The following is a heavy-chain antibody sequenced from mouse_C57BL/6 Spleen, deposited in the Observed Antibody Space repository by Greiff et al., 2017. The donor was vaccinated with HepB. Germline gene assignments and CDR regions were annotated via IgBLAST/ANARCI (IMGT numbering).Heavy chain of an antibody. J-gene: IGHJ3*01. CDR1: GYTFTDYN. CDR3: ARSYYGSSSAWFAY. CDR2: INPNNGGT. D-gene: IGHD1-1*01. V-gene: IGHV1-22*01. Sequence: VQLQQSGPELVKPGASVKMSCKASGYTFTDYNMHWVKQSHGKSLEWIGYINPNNGGTSYNQKFKGKATLTVNKSSSTAYMELRSLTSEDSAVYYCARSYYGSSSAWFAYWGQGTLVTVSA.